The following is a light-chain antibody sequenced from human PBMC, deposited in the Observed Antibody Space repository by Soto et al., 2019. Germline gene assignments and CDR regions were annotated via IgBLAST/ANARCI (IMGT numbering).Light chain of an antibody. J-gene: IGKJ2*01. CDR1: QSVSSN. CDR2: GAS. V-gene: IGKV3-15*01. Sequence: EIVMTQSPATLSVSPGERATLSCRASQSVSSNLAWYQQKPGQAPRLLIYGASTRAAGIPARFSGSGSGTEFTFTISSLQSEDFAVYYCQQYNKWRPYTFGQVNKLEIK. CDR3: QQYNKWRPYT.